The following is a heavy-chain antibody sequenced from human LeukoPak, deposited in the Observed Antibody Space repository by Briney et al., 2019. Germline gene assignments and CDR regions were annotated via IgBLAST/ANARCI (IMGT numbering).Heavy chain of an antibody. CDR3: ARDWGYYGSGSYYVLGF. CDR2: ISAYNGNT. D-gene: IGHD3-10*01. V-gene: IGHV1-18*04. CDR1: GYTFTSHG. J-gene: IGHJ4*02. Sequence: ASVKVSCKASGYTFTSHGISWVRQAPGQGLEWMGWISAYNGNTNYAQKLQGRVTMTTDTSTSTAYMELRSLRSDDTAVYYCARDWGYYGSGSYYVLGFWGQGTLVTVSS.